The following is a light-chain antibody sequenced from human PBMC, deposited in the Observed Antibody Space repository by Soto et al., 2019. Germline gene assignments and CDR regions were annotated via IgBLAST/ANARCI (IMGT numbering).Light chain of an antibody. V-gene: IGLV1-44*01. J-gene: IGLJ1*01. CDR2: SNN. CDR1: SSNIGSNT. Sequence: QSVLTQPPSASGTPGQRVTISCSGRSSNIGSNTVNWYQQLPGTAPKLLIYSNNQRPSGVPDRFSGSKSGTSASLAISGLQSEDEADYYCAAWDDILNGYVFGTGTKVTVL. CDR3: AAWDDILNGYV.